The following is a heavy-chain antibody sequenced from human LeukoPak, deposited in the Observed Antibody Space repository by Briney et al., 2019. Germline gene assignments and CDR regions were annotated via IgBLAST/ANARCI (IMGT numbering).Heavy chain of an antibody. CDR1: GFTFSDYY. Sequence: GGSLRLSCAASGFTFSDYYMSWIRQAPGKGLEWVSYISSSGSTIYYADSVKGRFTIPRDNAKNSLYLQMNSLRAEDTAVYYCARERYYYDSSGYYFLWGQGTLVTVSS. D-gene: IGHD3-22*01. V-gene: IGHV3-11*04. J-gene: IGHJ4*02. CDR3: ARERYYYDSSGYYFL. CDR2: ISSSGSTI.